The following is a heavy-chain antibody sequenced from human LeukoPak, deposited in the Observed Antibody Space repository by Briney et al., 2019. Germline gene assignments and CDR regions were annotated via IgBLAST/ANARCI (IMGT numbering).Heavy chain of an antibody. D-gene: IGHD3-3*01. CDR2: ISGSGGST. Sequence: GGSLRLSCAASGFTFSSYAMSWVRQAPGKGPEWVSAISGSGGSTYYADSVKGRFTISRDNSKNTLYLQMNSLRAEDTAVYYCAKDLDFWSGPNDYWGQGTLVTVSS. CDR3: AKDLDFWSGPNDY. CDR1: GFTFSSYA. J-gene: IGHJ4*02. V-gene: IGHV3-23*01.